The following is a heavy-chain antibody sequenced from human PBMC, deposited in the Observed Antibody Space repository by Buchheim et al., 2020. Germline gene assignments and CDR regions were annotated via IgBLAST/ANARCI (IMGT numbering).Heavy chain of an antibody. D-gene: IGHD2-15*01. CDR3: ARDFWWLWDY. CDR2: IKEDGSDK. Sequence: EVQLVESGGGLVQPGGSLRLSCAASGFTFSTYWMSWVRQAPGRGLEWVANIKEDGSDKYYVDSVKGRFTVSRDNAKNSLYLQLNSLRSEDTAVYYCARDFWWLWDYWGQGTL. J-gene: IGHJ4*02. V-gene: IGHV3-7*01. CDR1: GFTFSTYW.